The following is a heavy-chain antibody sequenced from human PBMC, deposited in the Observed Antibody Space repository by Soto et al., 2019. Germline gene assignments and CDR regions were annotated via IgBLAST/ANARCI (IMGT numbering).Heavy chain of an antibody. V-gene: IGHV3-21*01. CDR1: GFTFSSYS. J-gene: IGHJ5*02. CDR3: ASPGWFDP. Sequence: GGSLRLSCAASGFTFSSYSMNWVRQAPGKGLEWVSSISTTSSYIYYAESVKGRFTISRDNAKNLLYLQMNSLRAEDTAVYYCASPGWFDPWGQGTLVTVSS. CDR2: ISTTSSYI.